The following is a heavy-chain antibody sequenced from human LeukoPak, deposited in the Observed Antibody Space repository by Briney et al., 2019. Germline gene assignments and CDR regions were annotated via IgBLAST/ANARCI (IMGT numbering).Heavy chain of an antibody. CDR3: TTRTTVTTMGTDY. CDR2: IKSKADGSTT. CDR1: GFTFNNAW. J-gene: IGHJ4*02. Sequence: SGGSLRLSCAASGFTFNNAWMSWVRQAPGKGLEWVGLIKSKADGSTTDYVAPVTDRFTISRDDSKNTLFLQMNSLKTEDTAVYYCTTRTTVTTMGTDYWGQGTLVTVSS. V-gene: IGHV3-15*01. D-gene: IGHD4-17*01.